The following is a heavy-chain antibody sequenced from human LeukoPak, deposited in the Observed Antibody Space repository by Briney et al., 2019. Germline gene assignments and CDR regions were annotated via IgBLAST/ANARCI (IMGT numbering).Heavy chain of an antibody. CDR3: ARGLYGGNSYWYFDL. CDR1: GASINSDTYY. Sequence: SETLSLTCTVSGASINSDTYYWGWIRQPPGKGLEWIGYIYYSGSTYYNPSLKSRVTISVDTSKNQFSLKLSSVTAADTAVYYCARGLYGGNSYWYFDLWGRGTLVTVSS. D-gene: IGHD4-23*01. J-gene: IGHJ2*01. CDR2: IYYSGST. V-gene: IGHV4-39*07.